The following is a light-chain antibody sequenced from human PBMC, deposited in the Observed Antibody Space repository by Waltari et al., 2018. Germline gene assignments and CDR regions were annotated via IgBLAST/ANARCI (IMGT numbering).Light chain of an antibody. CDR2: RNN. Sequence: QSVLTQPPSASGTPGTRAAIPCSGSRANLGNNYVHCYQQLPGTAPKPLTYRNNRRPSGVPDRFSGSKSGTSASLAISGLRSEDEADYYCAAWDDSLSGRVFGGGTKVTVL. CDR3: AAWDDSLSGRV. V-gene: IGLV1-47*01. J-gene: IGLJ3*02. CDR1: RANLGNNY.